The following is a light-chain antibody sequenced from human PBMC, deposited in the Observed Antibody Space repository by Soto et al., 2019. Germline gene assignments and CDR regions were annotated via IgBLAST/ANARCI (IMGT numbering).Light chain of an antibody. Sequence: IGLTKTQGTLSLSPGERATLSCRASQSVTSPFLAWYQQKPGQPPRLLIYSASGRASGIPDRFSGSGSGTDSTLTISSLEPEDSAVYYCQQYGSSPRTFGHGTKVDIK. CDR2: SAS. CDR3: QQYGSSPRT. CDR1: QSVTSPF. V-gene: IGKV3-20*01. J-gene: IGKJ1*01.